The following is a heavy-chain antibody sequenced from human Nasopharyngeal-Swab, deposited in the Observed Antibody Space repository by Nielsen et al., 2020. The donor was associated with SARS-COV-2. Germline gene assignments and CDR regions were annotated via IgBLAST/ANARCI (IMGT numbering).Heavy chain of an antibody. CDR2: ISSSSSYI. D-gene: IGHD3-10*01. CDR1: GFTFSSYS. CDR3: ASQNNYGSGSYNFDY. J-gene: IGHJ4*02. V-gene: IGHV3-21*01. Sequence: GGSLRLSCAASGFTFSSYSMNWVRQAPGKGLEWVSSISSSSSYIYYADSVKGRFTISRDNAKNSLYLQMNSLRAEDTAVYYCASQNNYGSGSYNFDYWGQGTLVTVSS.